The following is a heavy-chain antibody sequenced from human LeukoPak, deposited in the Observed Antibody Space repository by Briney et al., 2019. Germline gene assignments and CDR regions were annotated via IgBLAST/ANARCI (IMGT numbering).Heavy chain of an antibody. CDR1: GGSISSSSYY. Sequence: SETLSLTCTVSGGSISSSSYYWGWIRQPPGKGLEWIGSIYYSGSTYYNPSLKSRVTISVDTSKNQFSLKLSSVTAADTAVYYCARERGLGYCSGGSCYFDIWGQGTMVTVSS. V-gene: IGHV4-39*07. CDR2: IYYSGST. D-gene: IGHD2-15*01. J-gene: IGHJ3*02. CDR3: ARERGLGYCSGGSCYFDI.